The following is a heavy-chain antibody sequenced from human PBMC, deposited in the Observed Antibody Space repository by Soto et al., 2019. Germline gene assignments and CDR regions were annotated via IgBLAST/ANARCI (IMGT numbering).Heavy chain of an antibody. CDR2: ILGRDDTT. Sequence: GGSLRLSCAASGFSFNTFDMSWVRQAPGKGLEWVSVILGRDDTTYYADSVKGRFTTSRDTFKNTLHLQMNSLRVEDTALYFCTKGAWLDYWGQGTLVTVSS. D-gene: IGHD5-12*01. CDR3: TKGAWLDY. CDR1: GFSFNTFD. V-gene: IGHV3-23*01. J-gene: IGHJ4*02.